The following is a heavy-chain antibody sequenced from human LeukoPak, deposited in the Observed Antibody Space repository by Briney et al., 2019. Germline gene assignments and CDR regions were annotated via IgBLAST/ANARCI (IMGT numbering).Heavy chain of an antibody. V-gene: IGHV3-48*03. CDR2: ISISGTTK. CDR1: GFTFSSYE. Sequence: GGSLRLSCAASGFTFSSYEMIWVRQAPGKGLEWVSYISISGTTKYYTDSVKGRFTISRDNAKNSLYLQMNSLSADDTAVYYCARGNPMGWGRWFDPWGQGTLVTVSS. CDR3: ARGNPMGWGRWFDP. D-gene: IGHD3-16*01. J-gene: IGHJ5*02.